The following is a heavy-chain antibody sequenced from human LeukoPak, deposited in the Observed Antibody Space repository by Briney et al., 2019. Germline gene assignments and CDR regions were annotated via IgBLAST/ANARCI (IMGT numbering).Heavy chain of an antibody. Sequence: GASVKVSCKASGGTFSSYAISWVRQAPGQGLEWMGGIIPIFGTANYAQKFQGRVTITADESTSTAYMELSSLRSEDTAVYYCARSREVQVWLRFKYNWFDPWGQRTTVTVSS. D-gene: IGHD5-18*01. J-gene: IGHJ5*01. CDR3: ARSREVQVWLRFKYNWFDP. CDR2: IIPIFGTA. CDR1: GGTFSSYA. V-gene: IGHV1-69*13.